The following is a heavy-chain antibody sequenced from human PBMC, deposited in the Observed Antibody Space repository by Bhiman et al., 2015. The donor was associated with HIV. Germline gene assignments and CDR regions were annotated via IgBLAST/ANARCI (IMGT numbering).Heavy chain of an antibody. CDR1: GFTFSAYG. D-gene: IGHD3-22*01. CDR2: ISGSGSTI. J-gene: IGHJ4*02. CDR3: ARASYYYDDSGSYYFDY. Sequence: EVHLLESGGGLVQPGGSLRLSCAVSGFTFSAYGMSWVRQAPGKGLEWVSAISGSGSTIYYAASVKGRFTISRDNAKNSLYLQMNSLRAEDTAVYYCARASYYYDDSGSYYFDYWGQGTLVTVSS. V-gene: IGHV3-48*04.